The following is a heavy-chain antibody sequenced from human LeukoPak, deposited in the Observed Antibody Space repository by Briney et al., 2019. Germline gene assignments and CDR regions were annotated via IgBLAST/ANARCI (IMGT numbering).Heavy chain of an antibody. D-gene: IGHD3-3*01. CDR2: FDPEDGET. Sequence: GASVKVSCKVSGYTLTELSMHWVRQAPGKGLEWMGGFDPEDGETIYAQKFQGRATMTEDTSTGTAYMELSSLRSEDTAVYYCATGFLEWLLFDWGQGTLVTVSS. V-gene: IGHV1-24*01. J-gene: IGHJ4*02. CDR3: ATGFLEWLLFD. CDR1: GYTLTELS.